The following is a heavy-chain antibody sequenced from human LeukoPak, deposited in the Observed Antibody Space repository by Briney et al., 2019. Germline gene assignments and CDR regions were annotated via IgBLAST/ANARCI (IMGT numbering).Heavy chain of an antibody. V-gene: IGHV3-15*01. CDR1: GFTVSNAW. Sequence: GGSLRLSCAASGFTVSNAWMSWVRQAPGEGPEWVGRIKRKTDGGTSDYAAPVKGRFTISRDDSENTLNLQMNSLKTEDTAVYYCTAQGGYWGQGTLVTVSS. D-gene: IGHD3-16*01. J-gene: IGHJ4*02. CDR2: IKRKTDGGTS. CDR3: TAQGGY.